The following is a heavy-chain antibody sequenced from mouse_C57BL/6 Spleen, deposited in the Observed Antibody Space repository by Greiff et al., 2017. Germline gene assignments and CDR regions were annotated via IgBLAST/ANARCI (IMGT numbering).Heavy chain of an antibody. D-gene: IGHD1-1*01. V-gene: IGHV5-4*01. Sequence: EVQGVESGGGLVKPGGSLKLSCAASGFTFSSYAMSWVRQTPEKRLEWVATISDGGSYTYYPDNVKGRFTISRDNAKNNLYLQMSHLKSEDTAMYYWAREGKSDYYSYYAMDYWGQGTSVTVSS. CDR2: ISDGGSYT. CDR3: AREGKSDYYSYYAMDY. J-gene: IGHJ4*01. CDR1: GFTFSSYA.